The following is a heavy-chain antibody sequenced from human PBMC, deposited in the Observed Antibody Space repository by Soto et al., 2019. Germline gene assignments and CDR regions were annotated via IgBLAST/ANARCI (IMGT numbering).Heavy chain of an antibody. Sequence: GGSLRLSCAASGFTFSSYAMHWVRQAPGKGLEWVAVISYDGSNKYYADSVKGRFTISRDNSKNTLYLQMNSLRAEDTAVYYCAREGYGDYDYYYYGMDVWGQGTTVTVSS. J-gene: IGHJ6*02. CDR2: ISYDGSNK. D-gene: IGHD4-17*01. CDR3: AREGYGDYDYYYYGMDV. V-gene: IGHV3-30-3*01. CDR1: GFTFSSYA.